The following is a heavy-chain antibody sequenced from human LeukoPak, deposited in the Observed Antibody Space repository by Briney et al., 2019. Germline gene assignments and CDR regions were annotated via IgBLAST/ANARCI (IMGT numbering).Heavy chain of an antibody. D-gene: IGHD3-22*01. CDR3: AREENMIVFDY. Sequence: GGSLRLSCAASGFTFSSYAMHWVRQAPGKGLEWVAVISYDGSNKYYADSVKGRFTISRDNSKNTLYLQMNSLRAEDTAVYYCAREENMIVFDYWGQGTMVTVSS. CDR1: GFTFSSYA. V-gene: IGHV3-30-3*01. CDR2: ISYDGSNK. J-gene: IGHJ4*02.